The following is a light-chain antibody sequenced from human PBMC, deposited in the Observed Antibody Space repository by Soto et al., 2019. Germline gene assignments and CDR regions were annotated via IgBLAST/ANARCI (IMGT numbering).Light chain of an antibody. CDR3: QQYHGFSRT. CDR2: GAS. CDR1: QSVSSSY. J-gene: IGKJ1*01. V-gene: IGKV3-20*01. Sequence: EIVLTQSPGTLSLSPGERATLSCRASQSVSSSYLAWYQQKPGQAPRLLIYGASSRATGIPDRFSGSGSGTEFTLTISSMQPDDLATYYCQQYHGFSRTFGQGTKVDIK.